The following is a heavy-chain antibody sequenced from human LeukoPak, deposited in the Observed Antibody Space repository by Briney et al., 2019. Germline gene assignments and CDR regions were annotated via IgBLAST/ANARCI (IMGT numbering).Heavy chain of an antibody. V-gene: IGHV1-8*02. J-gene: IGHJ6*03. D-gene: IGHD4-17*01. CDR2: MNPNSGNT. CDR1: GYSFTSHY. Sequence: ASVKVSCKASGYSFTSHYMHWVRQAPGQGLEWMGWMNPNSGNTGYAQKFQGRVTMTRNTSISTAYMELSSLRSEDTAVYYCARGWYGDYYYYYYMDVWGKGTTVTISS. CDR3: ARGWYGDYYYYYYMDV.